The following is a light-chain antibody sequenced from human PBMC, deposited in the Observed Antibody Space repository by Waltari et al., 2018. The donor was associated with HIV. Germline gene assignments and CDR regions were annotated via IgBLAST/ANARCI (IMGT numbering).Light chain of an antibody. CDR1: NIALDD. J-gene: IGLJ1*01. CDR2: DNR. V-gene: IGLV3-21*01. CDR3: QVWDTTTTYFF. Sequence: YFLTQPPSVSVAPGETATITCGGDNIALDDVNWYRQRPGQAPVLVIRDNRVRPSGISDRISGFKSGSTATLTINAAAAGDAADYYCQVWDTTTTYFFFGSGTEVVVL.